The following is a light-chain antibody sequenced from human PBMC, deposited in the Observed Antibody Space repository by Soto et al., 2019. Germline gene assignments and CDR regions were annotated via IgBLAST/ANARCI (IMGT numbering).Light chain of an antibody. CDR2: GAS. CDR3: QQYGSSGT. J-gene: IGKJ1*01. CDR1: QSVSSSY. Sequence: EIVLTQSPGTLSLCPGERATLSCRASQSVSSSYLAWYQQKPGQAPRLLIYGASNRATGIPDRFSGSGSGTDFTLTISRLEPEDFAVYYCQQYGSSGTFGQGTKVDIK. V-gene: IGKV3-20*01.